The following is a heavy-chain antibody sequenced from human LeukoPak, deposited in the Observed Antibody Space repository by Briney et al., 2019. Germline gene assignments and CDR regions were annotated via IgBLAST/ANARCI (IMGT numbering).Heavy chain of an antibody. J-gene: IGHJ4*02. V-gene: IGHV1-2*02. CDR2: INPNSGGT. Sequence: ASVKVSCKASGYTFTCYYMHWVRQAPGQGLEWMGWINPNSGGTNYAQKFQGRVTMTRDTSISTAYMELSRLRSDDTAVYYCARDSSGLWFGELVGYFDYWGQGTLVTVSS. D-gene: IGHD3-10*01. CDR3: ARDSSGLWFGELVGYFDY. CDR1: GYTFTCYY.